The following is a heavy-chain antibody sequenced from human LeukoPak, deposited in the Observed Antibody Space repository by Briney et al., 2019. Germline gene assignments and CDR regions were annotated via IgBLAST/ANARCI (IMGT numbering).Heavy chain of an antibody. Sequence: GGSLRLSCAASGFTFNNYWMHWVRLVPGKGLVWVSRINSDGSSRHYADSVKGRFTISRDNAKNTLYLQMNSLRAEDTAVYYCARDSYGSVFDYWGQGTLVTVSS. CDR2: INSDGSSR. J-gene: IGHJ4*02. CDR1: GFTFNNYW. CDR3: ARDSYGSVFDY. V-gene: IGHV3-74*01. D-gene: IGHD5-18*01.